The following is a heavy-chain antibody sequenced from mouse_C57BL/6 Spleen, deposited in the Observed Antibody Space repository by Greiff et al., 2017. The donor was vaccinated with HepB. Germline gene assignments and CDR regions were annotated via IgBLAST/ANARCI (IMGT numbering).Heavy chain of an antibody. CDR1: GYSFTGYY. Sequence: EVQLQQSGPELVKPGASVKISCKASGYSFTGYYMNWVKQSPEKSLEWIGEINPSTGGTTYNQKFKAKATLTVDKSSSTAYMQLKSLTSEDSAVYYCAGVGPCDYWGQGTTLTVSS. V-gene: IGHV1-42*01. CDR2: INPSTGGT. CDR3: AGVGPCDY. J-gene: IGHJ2*01.